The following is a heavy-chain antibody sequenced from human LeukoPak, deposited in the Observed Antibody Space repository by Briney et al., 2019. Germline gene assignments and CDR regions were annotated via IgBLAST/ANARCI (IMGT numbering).Heavy chain of an antibody. CDR3: ARATPGVIFNYFDY. D-gene: IGHD3-3*02. CDR2: IDEHGEGK. CDR1: GFTFANFY. V-gene: IGHV3-7*01. J-gene: IGHJ4*01. Sequence: GGSLRLSCTASGFTFANFYMSWVRQAPGKGLEWVANIDEHGEGKHYEGSVKGRFTISRDNTKNSLYLDMTYLRAEDTATYFCARATPGVIFNYFDYWGQGTLVPVSS.